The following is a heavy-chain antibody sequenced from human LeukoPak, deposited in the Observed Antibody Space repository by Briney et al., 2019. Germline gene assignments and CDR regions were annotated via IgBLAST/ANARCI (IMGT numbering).Heavy chain of an antibody. Sequence: VASVKVSCKGSGYTFTSIGLSWVRQAPGQGLEWMGWIDNYSGDTEYAQNFQGRVTMTTDTTTSTAYMELRSLRSEDTAVYYCARDDTVASYYFDYWGQGTLVTVSS. CDR2: IDNYSGDT. CDR3: ARDDTVASYYFDY. V-gene: IGHV1-18*01. D-gene: IGHD5-12*01. J-gene: IGHJ4*02. CDR1: GYTFTSIG.